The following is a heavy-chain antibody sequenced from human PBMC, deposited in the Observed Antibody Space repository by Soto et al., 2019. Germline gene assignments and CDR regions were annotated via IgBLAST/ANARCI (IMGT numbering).Heavy chain of an antibody. CDR3: ARRVDFYYGMDV. D-gene: IGHD2-15*01. J-gene: IGHJ6*02. CDR2: IYYTGST. CDR1: GGSIGSSIYY. Sequence: QLQLQESGPGLVKPSETLSLTCTVSGGSIGSSIYYWGWVRQPPGKGLEWIASIYYTGSTYYNPSLKSRVTISVDTSKNQFSLKLSSLTAADTAVYYCARRVDFYYGMDVWGQGTTVTVSS. V-gene: IGHV4-39*01.